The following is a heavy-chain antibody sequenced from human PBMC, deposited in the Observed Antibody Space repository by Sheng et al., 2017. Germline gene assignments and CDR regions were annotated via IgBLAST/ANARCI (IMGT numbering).Heavy chain of an antibody. V-gene: IGHV3-21*04. J-gene: IGHJ4*02. CDR3: ATFGYIWGPGLDY. Sequence: EVQLVESGGGLVKPGGSLRLSCAASGFTFSSYNMNWVRQAPGRGLEWVSFISDSSNYIYYADSVKGRFTISRDNTKNSLYLQMNSLRVEDTAVYYCATFGYIWGPGLDYWGQGTLVTVSS. CDR1: GFTFSSYN. D-gene: IGHD3-16*01. CDR2: ISDSSNYI.